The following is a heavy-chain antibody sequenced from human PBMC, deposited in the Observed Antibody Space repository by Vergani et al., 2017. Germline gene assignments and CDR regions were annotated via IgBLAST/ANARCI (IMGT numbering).Heavy chain of an antibody. CDR1: GFTFSHYS. CDR2: ISGPGLST. D-gene: IGHD2/OR15-2a*01. J-gene: IGHJ4*01. Sequence: EVQMVESGGGLVKPGGSLRLSCVASGFTFSHYSMNWVCQAPGKGLEWVSSISGPGLSTYYADSVKGRFSISRDNSKNTVFLQMHSLRAEDTAIYYCVKEKIDLGSYFFDSWGHGILVTVSS. CDR3: VKEKIDLGSYFFDS. V-gene: IGHV3-23*04.